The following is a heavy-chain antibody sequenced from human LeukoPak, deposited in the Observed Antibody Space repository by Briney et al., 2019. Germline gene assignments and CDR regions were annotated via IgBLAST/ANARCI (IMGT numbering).Heavy chain of an antibody. CDR1: GFTFSSYW. Sequence: GGSLTLSCAPSGFTFSSYWMSWVRQAPGKGLEWVANIKQDGSEIYYVDSVKGRLTISRDNAKNSLYLQMNSLRAVDTAVYYCARGPSGGNGFSYWGLGALVTVSS. J-gene: IGHJ4*02. V-gene: IGHV3-7*04. D-gene: IGHD2-15*01. CDR3: ARGPSGGNGFSY. CDR2: IKQDGSEI.